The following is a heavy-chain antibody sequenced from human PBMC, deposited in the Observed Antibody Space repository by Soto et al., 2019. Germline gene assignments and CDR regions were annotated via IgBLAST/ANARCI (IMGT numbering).Heavy chain of an antibody. V-gene: IGHV4-30-4*01. CDR1: GGSISSGDYY. CDR2: IYYSGST. CDR3: ARGRSDHIIWFDP. J-gene: IGHJ5*02. Sequence: TLSLTCTVSGGSISSGDYYWSWIRQHPGKGLEWIGYIYYSGSTYYNPSLKSRVTISVDTSKNKFSLKLSSVTAPDTAVYYCARGRSDHIIWFDPWGQGTLVIVSS.